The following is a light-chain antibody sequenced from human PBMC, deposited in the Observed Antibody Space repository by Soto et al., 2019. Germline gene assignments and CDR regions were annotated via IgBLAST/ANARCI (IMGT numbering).Light chain of an antibody. CDR3: SSYAGFNRIL. CDR2: DIS. V-gene: IGLV2-8*01. CDR1: NNDIGLYNF. J-gene: IGLJ2*01. Sequence: QSVLTQPPSASGSPGQSVTISCTGTNNDIGLYNFVSWYQQHPGKAPKLIIHDISRRPSGVPDRFSGSKSGNTASLTVSGLQAEDAADYFCSSYAGFNRILFGGGTKLIVL.